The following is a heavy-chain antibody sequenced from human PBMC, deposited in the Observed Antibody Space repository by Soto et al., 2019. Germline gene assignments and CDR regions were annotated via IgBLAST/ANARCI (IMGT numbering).Heavy chain of an antibody. CDR2: IGSSGADT. CDR1: GFTFSNFA. J-gene: IGHJ4*02. V-gene: IGHV3-23*01. CDR3: GKKKLTESTGEGLDY. Sequence: EVQLLESGGGLAQPGGSLRLSCVGSGFTFSNFAIMWVRQAPGKGLQWVSGIGSSGADTYYTDSVKGRFTVSRENSKKTVKWQINSLSGEDTAKSCRGKKKLTESTGEGLDYWGQGTRVTVSS. D-gene: IGHD2-8*02.